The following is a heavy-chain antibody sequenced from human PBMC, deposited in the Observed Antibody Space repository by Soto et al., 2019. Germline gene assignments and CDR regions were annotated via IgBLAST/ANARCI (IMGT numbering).Heavy chain of an antibody. Sequence: ASVKVSCKASGYTFTSYGISWVRQAPVQGLEWMGWISAYNGNTNYAQKLQGRVTMTTDTSTSTAYMELRSLRSDDTAVYYCARDIDIVVVVAASDGMDVWGQGTTVTVSS. J-gene: IGHJ6*02. V-gene: IGHV1-18*04. D-gene: IGHD2-15*01. CDR1: GYTFTSYG. CDR3: ARDIDIVVVVAASDGMDV. CDR2: ISAYNGNT.